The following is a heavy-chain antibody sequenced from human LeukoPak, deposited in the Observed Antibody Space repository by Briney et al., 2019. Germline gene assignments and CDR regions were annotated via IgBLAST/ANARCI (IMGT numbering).Heavy chain of an antibody. D-gene: IGHD6-19*01. V-gene: IGHV4-59*01. CDR2: IYYSGST. Sequence: SETLSLTCTVSRGSISSYYWSWIRQPPGKGLEWIGYIYYSGSTNYNPSLKSRVTISVDTSKNQFSLKLSSVTAADTAVYYCARQVGIAVAGHFDYWGQGTLATVSS. CDR3: ARQVGIAVAGHFDY. J-gene: IGHJ4*02. CDR1: RGSISSYY.